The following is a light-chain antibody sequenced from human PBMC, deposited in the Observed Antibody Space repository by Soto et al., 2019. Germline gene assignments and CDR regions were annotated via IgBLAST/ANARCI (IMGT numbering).Light chain of an antibody. J-gene: IGLJ1*01. V-gene: IGLV2-14*01. Sequence: QSALTQPASVSGLLDRRPPSSCPGPSSAVGGYKYASWFQRYPGKAPSPIIYEVNNRPSGVSHRFSGSKSGNTASLTISGLQAEDEAEYYCNSYTSSGMRVFGTGTKLTVL. CDR2: EVN. CDR3: NSYTSSGMRV. CDR1: SSAVGGYKY.